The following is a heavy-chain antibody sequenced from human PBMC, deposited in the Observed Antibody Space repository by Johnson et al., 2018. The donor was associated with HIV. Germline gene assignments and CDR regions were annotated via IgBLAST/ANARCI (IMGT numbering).Heavy chain of an antibody. CDR1: QFTFSNYG. CDR3: ARAGYSNYDRAFDI. Sequence: QVQLVESGGGVVQPGRSLRLSCAASQFTFSNYGMHWVRQAPGKGLEWVAVIWYDVSKKYYVDSVKGRFSISRDNAKNSLYLQMNSLRAEDTALYYCARAGYSNYDRAFDIWGQGTMVTVSS. J-gene: IGHJ3*02. D-gene: IGHD4-11*01. CDR2: IWYDVSKK. V-gene: IGHV3-33*08.